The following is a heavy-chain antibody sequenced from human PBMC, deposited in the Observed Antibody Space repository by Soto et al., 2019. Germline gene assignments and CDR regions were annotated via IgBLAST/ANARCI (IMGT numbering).Heavy chain of an antibody. Sequence: SETLSLTCAVSGGSISSSNWWSWVRQPPGKGLEWIGEIYHSGSTSYNPSLETGVTISVDTSKNQFSLKLTSVTPADTAIYYCARVKRSTSRLDPWGQGTLVTVSS. CDR2: IYHSGST. CDR1: GGSISSSNW. J-gene: IGHJ5*02. CDR3: ARVKRSTSRLDP. D-gene: IGHD1-26*01. V-gene: IGHV4-4*02.